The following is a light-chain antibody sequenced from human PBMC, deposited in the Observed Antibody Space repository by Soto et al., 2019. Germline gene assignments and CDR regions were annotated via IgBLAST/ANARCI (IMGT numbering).Light chain of an antibody. CDR3: SSYSTTSTRV. V-gene: IGLV2-14*01. CDR2: DVT. J-gene: IGLJ3*02. Sequence: QSVLTQPASVSGSPGQSITISCTGTSSDVGGYNSVSWYQQYPGTAPKLMIYDVTYRPSGISTRFSSSKSGDTASLTISGLQADDEADYFCSSYSTTSTRVFGGGTKLTVL. CDR1: SSDVGGYNS.